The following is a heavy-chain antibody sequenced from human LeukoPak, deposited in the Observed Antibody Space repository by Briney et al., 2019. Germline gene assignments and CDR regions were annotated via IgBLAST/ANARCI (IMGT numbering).Heavy chain of an antibody. D-gene: IGHD3-22*01. CDR2: ISGSGGST. J-gene: IGHJ4*02. Sequence: PGGSLRLSCAASGFTFSSYAMSWVRQAPGKGLEWVSAISGSGGSTYYADSVKGRFTISRDNSKNTLYLQMNSLRAEDTAVYYCAKTSFYYYDSSGYREYFDYWGQGTLVTVSS. CDR3: AKTSFYYYDSSGYREYFDY. V-gene: IGHV3-23*01. CDR1: GFTFSSYA.